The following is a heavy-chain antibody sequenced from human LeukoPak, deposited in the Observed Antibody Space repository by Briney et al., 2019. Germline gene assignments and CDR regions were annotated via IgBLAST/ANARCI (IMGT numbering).Heavy chain of an antibody. CDR3: ARDYHYVPDF. V-gene: IGHV1-18*01. CDR2: IDASNGNT. Sequence: GASVKVPCKASGGTFSSYAISWVRQAPGQGLEWMGWIDASNGNTNYAQKVQGRVTITTDTSTTTAYMELRSLGFDDTAVYYCARDYHYVPDFWGQGTLVTVSS. J-gene: IGHJ4*02. CDR1: GGTFSSYA. D-gene: IGHD3-16*01.